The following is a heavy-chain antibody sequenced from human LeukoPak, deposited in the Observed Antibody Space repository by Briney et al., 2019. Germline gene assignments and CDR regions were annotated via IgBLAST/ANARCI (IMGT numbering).Heavy chain of an antibody. Sequence: GASVKVSCKASGYTFTSYDINWVRQATGQGLEWMGWMNPNSGNTGYAQKFQGRVTMTRNTSISTAYMELSSLRSDDTAVYYCARVGHYGDYSKYNYWGQGTLVTVSS. CDR2: MNPNSGNT. V-gene: IGHV1-8*01. D-gene: IGHD4-17*01. CDR1: GYTFTSYD. CDR3: ARVGHYGDYSKYNY. J-gene: IGHJ4*02.